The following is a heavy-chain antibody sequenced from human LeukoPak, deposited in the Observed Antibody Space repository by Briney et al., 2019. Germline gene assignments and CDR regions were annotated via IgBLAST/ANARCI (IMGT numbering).Heavy chain of an antibody. D-gene: IGHD2-15*01. CDR3: ARDQVQHCSAGSCYVIYN. J-gene: IGHJ4*02. CDR2: VSYDGSNK. V-gene: IGHV3-30*04. CDR1: GVTLDIYA. Sequence: GGSLRLSSAASGVTLDIYAMHWVRQAPGKGLEWVAVVSYDGSNKKYADSVKGRFTISRDNSHNTVHLQMSSLRVADSAVYYCARDQVQHCSAGSCYVIYNRGPGTLVAVSS.